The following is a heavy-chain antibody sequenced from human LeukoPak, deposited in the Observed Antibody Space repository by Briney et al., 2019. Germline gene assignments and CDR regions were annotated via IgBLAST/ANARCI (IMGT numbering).Heavy chain of an antibody. D-gene: IGHD3-10*01. CDR2: ISGSGGST. V-gene: IGHV3-23*01. CDR1: GFTFSSYA. J-gene: IGHJ4*02. CDR3: AKESHYYGSGSYSDY. Sequence: PGGSLRLSCAASGFTFSSYAMSWVRQARGKGLEWVSAISGSGGSTYYADSVKGRFTISRDNSKNTLYLQMNSMRAEDTAVYYCAKESHYYGSGSYSDYWGQGTLVTVSS.